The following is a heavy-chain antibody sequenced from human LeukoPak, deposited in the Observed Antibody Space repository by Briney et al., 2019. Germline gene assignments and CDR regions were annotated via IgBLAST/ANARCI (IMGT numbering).Heavy chain of an antibody. CDR2: ISGSGGST. V-gene: IGHV3-23*01. CDR3: AKDQLWFGEFVDIYYYYGMDV. J-gene: IGHJ6*02. D-gene: IGHD3-10*01. CDR1: GFTFSSYA. Sequence: GGSLRLSCAASGFTFSSYAMSWVRQAPGKGREWVSAISGSGGSTYYADSVKGRFTISRDNSKNTLYLQMNSLRAEDTVVYYCAKDQLWFGEFVDIYYYYGMDVWGQGTTVTVSS.